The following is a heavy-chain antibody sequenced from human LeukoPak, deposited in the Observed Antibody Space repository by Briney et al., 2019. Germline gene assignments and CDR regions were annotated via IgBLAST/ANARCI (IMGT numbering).Heavy chain of an antibody. CDR1: GYSFTSCW. CDR3: ARQRTDGSSWYRAKPYYFDY. J-gene: IGHJ4*02. D-gene: IGHD6-13*01. Sequence: GESLKISCKGSGYSFTSCWIGWVRQMPGKGLEWMGIIYPGDSDTRYSPSFQGQVTISADKSISTAYLQWSSLKASDTAMYYCARQRTDGSSWYRAKPYYFDYWGQGTLVTVSS. V-gene: IGHV5-51*01. CDR2: IYPGDSDT.